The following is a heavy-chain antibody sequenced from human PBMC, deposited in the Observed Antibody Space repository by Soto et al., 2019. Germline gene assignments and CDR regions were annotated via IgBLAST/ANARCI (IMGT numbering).Heavy chain of an antibody. CDR2: ISGSGGST. J-gene: IGHJ6*02. Sequence: GGSLRLSCAASGFTFSSYAMSWVRQAPGKGLEWVSAISGSGGSTYYADSVKGRFTISRDNSKNTLYLQMNSLRAEDTAVYYCAKRSIAAPLYYYYYGMDVWGQGTTVTVSS. V-gene: IGHV3-23*01. D-gene: IGHD6-6*01. CDR1: GFTFSSYA. CDR3: AKRSIAAPLYYYYYGMDV.